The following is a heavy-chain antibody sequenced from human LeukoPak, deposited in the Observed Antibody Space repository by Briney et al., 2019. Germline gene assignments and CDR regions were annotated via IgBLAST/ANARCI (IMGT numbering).Heavy chain of an antibody. Sequence: SETLSLTCTVSGGSISSYYWSWIRQPPGKGLEWIGYIYYSGSTNYNPSLKSRVTISVDTSKNQFSLKLSSVTAADTAVYYCARVGSATPLWFGATFDYWGQGTLVTVS. CDR3: ARVGSATPLWFGATFDY. J-gene: IGHJ4*02. CDR2: IYYSGST. D-gene: IGHD3-10*01. V-gene: IGHV4-59*01. CDR1: GGSISSYY.